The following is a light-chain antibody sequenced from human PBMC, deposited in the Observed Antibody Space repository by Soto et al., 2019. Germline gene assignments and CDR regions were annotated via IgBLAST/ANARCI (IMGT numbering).Light chain of an antibody. V-gene: IGKV3-20*01. Sequence: EIVLTQSPGTLSLSPGERATLSCRASQSVSSSYLAWYQQKPGQAPRLLIYGVSSRATGIPDRFSGSGSGTDFTLTISRLEPEDFAVYYCQQYGISPLTVGQGTKVDSK. CDR2: GVS. CDR3: QQYGISPLT. J-gene: IGKJ1*01. CDR1: QSVSSSY.